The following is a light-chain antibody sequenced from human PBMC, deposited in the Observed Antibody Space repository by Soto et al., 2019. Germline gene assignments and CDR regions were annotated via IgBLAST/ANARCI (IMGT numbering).Light chain of an antibody. CDR2: AAS. J-gene: IGKJ4*01. V-gene: IGKV1-27*01. CDR1: QGISNY. CDR3: QKYTTAPT. Sequence: DIQMTQSPSSLSASVGDRVTITCRASQGISNYLAWYQQIPGKVPKLLISAASTLQAVVPSRFSGSGSGADFPLTISSLQPEDVATYYCQKYTTAPTFGGGTKVEIK.